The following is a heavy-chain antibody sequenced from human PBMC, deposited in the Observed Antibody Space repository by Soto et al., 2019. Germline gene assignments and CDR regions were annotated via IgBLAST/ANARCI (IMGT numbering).Heavy chain of an antibody. CDR2: IYTSGST. J-gene: IGHJ6*02. D-gene: IGHD3-10*01. V-gene: IGHV4-4*07. CDR1: GGSISSYY. Sequence: LSLTFTVSGGSISSYYWSWIRQPAGKGLEWIGRIYTSGSTNYNPSLKSRVTMSVDTSKNQFSLKLSSVTAADTAVYYCSRWFGPTSNGMDVWGQGTTATVSS. CDR3: SRWFGPTSNGMDV.